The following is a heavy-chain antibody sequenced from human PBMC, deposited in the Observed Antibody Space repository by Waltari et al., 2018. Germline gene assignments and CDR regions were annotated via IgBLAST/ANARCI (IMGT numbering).Heavy chain of an antibody. D-gene: IGHD4-17*01. CDR3: ARGRLYYGDAEEGDAFDI. J-gene: IGHJ3*02. CDR1: GYTFTSYD. V-gene: IGHV1-8*03. CDR2: MNPNSGNT. Sequence: QVQLVQSGAEVKKPGASVKVSYKASGYTFTSYDINWVRQATGQGLEWMGWMNPNSGNTGYAQKFQGRVTITRNTSISTAYMELSSLRSEDTAVYYCARGRLYYGDAEEGDAFDIWGQGTMVTVSS.